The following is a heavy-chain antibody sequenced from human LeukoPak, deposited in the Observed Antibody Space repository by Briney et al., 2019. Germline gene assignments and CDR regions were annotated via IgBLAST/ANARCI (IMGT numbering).Heavy chain of an antibody. J-gene: IGHJ4*02. Sequence: GASVKVSCKASVYTFTSYGISWVRQAPGQGLEWMGWISAYNGNTNYAQKLQGRVTMTTDTSTSTAYMELRSLRSDDTAVYYCASYLRDATSLDYWGQGTLVTVSS. V-gene: IGHV1-18*01. CDR2: ISAYNGNT. D-gene: IGHD2-15*01. CDR1: VYTFTSYG. CDR3: ASYLRDATSLDY.